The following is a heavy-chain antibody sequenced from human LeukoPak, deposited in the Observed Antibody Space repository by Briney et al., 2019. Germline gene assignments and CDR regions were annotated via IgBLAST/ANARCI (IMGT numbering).Heavy chain of an antibody. J-gene: IGHJ4*02. D-gene: IGHD3-3*01. Sequence: PSETLFLTCDESGGSVTSTNWWTWVRQPPGKGLEWIGEVHLDGRTNYNPSLKSRLIMSVDLPENHISLKLTSVSAADTAVYYCAREGGFYRPLDYSGQGTLVTVSS. CDR2: VHLDGRT. CDR3: AREGGFYRPLDY. V-gene: IGHV4-4*02. CDR1: GGSVTSTNW.